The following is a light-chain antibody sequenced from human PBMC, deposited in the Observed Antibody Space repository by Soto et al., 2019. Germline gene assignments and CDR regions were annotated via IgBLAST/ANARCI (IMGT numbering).Light chain of an antibody. CDR1: QSVRRY. CDR2: DAS. CDR3: QQRSNWGMYT. J-gene: IGKJ2*01. Sequence: EIVLTQSPATLSLSPGERATLSCRASQSVRRYLAWYQQKPGQAPRLLISDASNRATGIPARFSGSGSGTDFTLNIISLEPEDFAVYYCQQRSNWGMYTFGQGTKLEIK. V-gene: IGKV3-11*01.